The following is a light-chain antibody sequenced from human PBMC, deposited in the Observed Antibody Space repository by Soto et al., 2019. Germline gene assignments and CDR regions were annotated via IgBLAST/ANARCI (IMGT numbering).Light chain of an antibody. CDR1: QSVSSN. V-gene: IGKV3-15*01. CDR2: GAS. J-gene: IGKJ1*01. CDR3: QTYDKAPWT. Sequence: EKVMTQSPATLSVSPGETATLSCRASQSVSSNVAWYQQKPGQAPRLLIYGASTRATGIPGRFSGSGSGTEFTLTISSLQSEDFATYYCQTYDKAPWTFGPGTRV.